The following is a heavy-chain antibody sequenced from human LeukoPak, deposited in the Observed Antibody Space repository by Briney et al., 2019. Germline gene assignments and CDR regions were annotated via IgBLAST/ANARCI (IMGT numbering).Heavy chain of an antibody. J-gene: IGHJ3*02. D-gene: IGHD3-22*01. CDR1: GLTFSSYG. Sequence: GGSLRLSCAASGLTFSSYGMHWVRQAPGKGLEWVAVISYDGSNKYYADSVKGRFTISRDNSKNTLYLQMNSLRDEDTAVYYCARDGDSSGYYAAFDIWGQGTMVTVSS. V-gene: IGHV3-30*03. CDR2: ISYDGSNK. CDR3: ARDGDSSGYYAAFDI.